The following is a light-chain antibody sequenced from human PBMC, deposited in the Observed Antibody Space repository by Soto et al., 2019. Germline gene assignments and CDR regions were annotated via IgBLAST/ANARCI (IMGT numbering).Light chain of an antibody. V-gene: IGLV2-23*02. CDR2: EVS. Sequence: QSVLTQPASVSGSPGQSITTSCTGTSSDVGSYNLVSWYQQHPGKAPKLMIYEVSKRPSGVSNRFSGSKSGNTASLTISGLQAEDEADYYCCSYAGSSTNYVFGTGTKVTVL. J-gene: IGLJ1*01. CDR1: SSDVGSYNL. CDR3: CSYAGSSTNYV.